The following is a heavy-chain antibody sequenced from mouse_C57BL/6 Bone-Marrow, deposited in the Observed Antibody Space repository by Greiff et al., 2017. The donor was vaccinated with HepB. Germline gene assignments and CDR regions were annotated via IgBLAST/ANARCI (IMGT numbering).Heavy chain of an antibody. CDR3: ARSGKADYWYFDV. Sequence: VQLQQPGAELVKPGASVKLSCKASGYTFTSYWMHGVKQRPGQGLEWIGMIHPNSGSTNYNEKFKSKATLTVDKSSSTAYMQLSSLTSEDSAVYYCARSGKADYWYFDVWGTGTTVTVSS. CDR2: IHPNSGST. V-gene: IGHV1-64*01. J-gene: IGHJ1*03. D-gene: IGHD2-1*01. CDR1: GYTFTSYW.